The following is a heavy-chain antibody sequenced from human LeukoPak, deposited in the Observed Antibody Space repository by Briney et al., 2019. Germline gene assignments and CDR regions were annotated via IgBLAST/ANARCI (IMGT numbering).Heavy chain of an antibody. J-gene: IGHJ4*02. Sequence: GGSLRLSCAASGFIFSNYEMNWVRQAPGKGLEWVAVISYDGSNKYYADSAKGRFTISRDNSKNTLYLQMNSLRAEDTAVYYCARVRMRVGAFPRGGYFDYWGQGTLVTVSS. V-gene: IGHV3-30*04. CDR1: GFIFSNYE. CDR3: ARVRMRVGAFPRGGYFDY. D-gene: IGHD1-26*01. CDR2: ISYDGSNK.